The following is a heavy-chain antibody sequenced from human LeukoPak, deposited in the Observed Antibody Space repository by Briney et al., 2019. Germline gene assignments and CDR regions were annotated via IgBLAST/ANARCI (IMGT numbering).Heavy chain of an antibody. D-gene: IGHD5-24*01. J-gene: IGHJ4*02. CDR1: GGSINNTLFY. Sequence: SETLSLTCTVSGGSINNTLFYWGWIRQPPGKGLEWIGTVYYDGINYSSPSLKSRVTISVDTSKNQFSLKLSSVTAADTAVYYCARDRGVGYNRRLPGYWGQGTLVTVSS. CDR3: ARDRGVGYNRRLPGY. V-gene: IGHV4-39*07. CDR2: VYYDGIN.